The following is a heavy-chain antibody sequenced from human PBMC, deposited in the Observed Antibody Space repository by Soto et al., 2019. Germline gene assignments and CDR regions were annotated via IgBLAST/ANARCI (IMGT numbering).Heavy chain of an antibody. Sequence: EASVKVSCKASGYTFTSYAMHWVRQAPGQRLEWMGWINAGNGNTKYSQKFQGRVTITRDTSASTAYMELSSLRSEDTAVYYCARDAQFLDPAVALDVWGQGTMVTVSS. CDR3: ARDAQFLDPAVALDV. J-gene: IGHJ3*01. CDR2: INAGNGNT. V-gene: IGHV1-3*01. D-gene: IGHD3-9*01. CDR1: GYTFTSYA.